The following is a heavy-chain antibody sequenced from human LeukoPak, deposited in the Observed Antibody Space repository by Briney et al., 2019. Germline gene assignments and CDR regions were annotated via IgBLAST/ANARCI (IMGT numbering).Heavy chain of an antibody. CDR2: IYDSGAT. CDR3: ARDRDLHEFDY. CDR1: GGSTSGYY. D-gene: IGHD3-10*01. Sequence: PSETLSLTCTISGGSTSGYYWSWIRQPPGKGLEWIGYIYDSGATDYNPSLKSRVTISGDTSKHQVSLKPSSVTAADTAVYYCARDRDLHEFDYWGQGTLVTVSS. V-gene: IGHV4-59*01. J-gene: IGHJ4*02.